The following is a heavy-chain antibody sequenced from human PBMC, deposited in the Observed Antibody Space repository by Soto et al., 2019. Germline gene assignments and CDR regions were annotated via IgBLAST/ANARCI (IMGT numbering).Heavy chain of an antibody. V-gene: IGHV4-59*01. Sequence: PSETLSLTCTVSGGSISSYYWSWIRQPPGKGLEWIAYISDSGRISYNPSLKSRVTISVDASKNQFSLKLSSVTAADTAVYYCARDRIAADATEVAFDFWGQGTMVTVSS. D-gene: IGHD6-13*01. CDR3: ARDRIAADATEVAFDF. CDR1: GGSISSYY. J-gene: IGHJ3*01. CDR2: ISDSGRI.